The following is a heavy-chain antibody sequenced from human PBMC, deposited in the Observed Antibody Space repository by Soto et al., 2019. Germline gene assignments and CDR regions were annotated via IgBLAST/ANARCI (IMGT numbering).Heavy chain of an antibody. D-gene: IGHD3-22*01. V-gene: IGHV4-39*01. CDR1: GGSISTSSYY. CDR2: IYYSGST. CDR3: ARDYDSSGDY. Sequence: QLQLQESGPGLVKPSETLSLTCTVSGGSISTSSYYWGWIRQPPGKGLEWIGSIYYSGSTYYNPSLKGRVTVSVDTSKNQFAPKLSSVTAADTAVYYCARDYDSSGDYWGQGTLVTVSS. J-gene: IGHJ4*02.